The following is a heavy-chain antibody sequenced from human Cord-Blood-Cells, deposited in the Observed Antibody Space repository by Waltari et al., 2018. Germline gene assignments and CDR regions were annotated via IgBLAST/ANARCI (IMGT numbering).Heavy chain of an antibody. Sequence: QVQLVQSGAEVKKPGASVKVSCKASGYTFTGYYMHWVRQAPGQELELMGWSNPNGGGTNDAEKFQGMVTMTRDTSISTAYMELSRLRSDDTAVYYCARVERKAYYLSRYDFDYWGQGTLVTVSS. CDR1: GYTFTGYY. CDR2: SNPNGGGT. V-gene: IGHV1-2*02. J-gene: IGHJ4*02. CDR3: ARVERKAYYLSRYDFDY. D-gene: IGHD2-15*01.